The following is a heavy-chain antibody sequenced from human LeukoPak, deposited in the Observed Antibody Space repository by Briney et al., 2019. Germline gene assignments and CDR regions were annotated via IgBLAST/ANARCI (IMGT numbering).Heavy chain of an antibody. CDR3: ARDTFFYDSRRSDAFDI. Sequence: GASVKVSCKASGYTFTSYYMHWVRQAPGQGLEWMGIINPSGGSTSYAQKFQGRVTMTRDMSTSTVYMELSSLRSEDTAVYYCARDTFFYDSRRSDAFDIWGQGTMVTVSS. CDR2: INPSGGST. CDR1: GYTFTSYY. D-gene: IGHD3-22*01. J-gene: IGHJ3*02. V-gene: IGHV1-46*01.